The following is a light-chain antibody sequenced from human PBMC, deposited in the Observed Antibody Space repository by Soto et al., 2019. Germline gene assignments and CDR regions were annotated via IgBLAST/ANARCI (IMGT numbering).Light chain of an antibody. V-gene: IGLV2-11*01. CDR1: SSDVGGYNY. Sequence: QSALTQPRSVSGSPGQSVTISCTGTSSDVGGYNYVSWYQQHPGKAPKLMIYDVSKRPSGVPDRFSGSKSGNTASLTISGLQAGDEADYYCCSYAGSYVFGTGTKLTVL. CDR2: DVS. J-gene: IGLJ1*01. CDR3: CSYAGSYV.